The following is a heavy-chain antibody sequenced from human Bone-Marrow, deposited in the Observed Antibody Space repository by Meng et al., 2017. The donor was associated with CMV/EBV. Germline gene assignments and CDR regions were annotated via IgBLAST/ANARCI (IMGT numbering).Heavy chain of an antibody. CDR1: GFTFSSYA. V-gene: IGHV3-23*01. D-gene: IGHD3-3*01. Sequence: GGSLRLSCAVSGFTFSSYAMSWVRQAPGKGLEWVSVISASGGDTYYTDSVKGRFSISRDNSKNTLYLQMNSLRAEDTAVYYCANHFGVVSNPAGTWGRGTLVTVYS. CDR2: ISASGGDT. CDR3: ANHFGVVSNPAGT. J-gene: IGHJ4*02.